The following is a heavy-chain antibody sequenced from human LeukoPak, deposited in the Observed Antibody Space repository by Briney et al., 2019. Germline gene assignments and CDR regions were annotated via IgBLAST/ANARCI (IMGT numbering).Heavy chain of an antibody. J-gene: IGHJ6*02. D-gene: IGHD6-19*01. V-gene: IGHV4-34*01. CDR3: ARLVGTRGYSSGWHRYDYYYGMDV. CDR2: INHSGST. CDR1: GGSFSGYY. Sequence: SETLSLTCAVYGGSFSGYYWSWIRQPPGKGLEWIGEINHSGSTNYNPSLKSRVTISVDTSKNQFSLKLSSVTAADTAVYYCARLVGTRGYSSGWHRYDYYYGMDVWGQGTTVTVSS.